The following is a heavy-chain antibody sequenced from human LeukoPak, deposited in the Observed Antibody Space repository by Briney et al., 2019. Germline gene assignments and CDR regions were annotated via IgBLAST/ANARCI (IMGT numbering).Heavy chain of an antibody. V-gene: IGHV3-21*01. CDR2: MSSSSSDI. D-gene: IGHD5-12*01. CDR3: AREGSSFGGYERLDY. J-gene: IGHJ4*02. Sequence: GGSLRLSCATSGFTFSSYNMNWFRQAPGKGLEWVSSMSSSSSDIYYADSVKGRFTISRDNAKNSLYLQMNSLRAEDTAVYYCAREGSSFGGYERLDYWGQGTLVTVSS. CDR1: GFTFSSYN.